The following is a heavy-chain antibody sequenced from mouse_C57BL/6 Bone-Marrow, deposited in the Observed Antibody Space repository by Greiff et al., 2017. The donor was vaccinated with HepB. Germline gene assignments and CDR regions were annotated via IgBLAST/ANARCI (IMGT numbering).Heavy chain of an antibody. CDR3: VRHAEEGYYAMDY. CDR1: GFSFNTYA. J-gene: IGHJ4*01. V-gene: IGHV10-1*01. Sequence: EAGGGLVQPKGSLKLSCAASGFSFNTYAMNWVRQAPGKGLEWVARIRSKSNNYATYYADSVKDRFTISRDDSESMLYLQMNNLKTEDTAMYYCVRHAEEGYYAMDYWGQGTSVTVSS. D-gene: IGHD6-1*01. CDR2: IRSKSNNYAT.